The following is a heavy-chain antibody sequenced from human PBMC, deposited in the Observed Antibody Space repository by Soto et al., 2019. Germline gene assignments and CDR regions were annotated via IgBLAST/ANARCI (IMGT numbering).Heavy chain of an antibody. J-gene: IGHJ6*02. V-gene: IGHV3-30-3*01. CDR3: ARERSSKWELLMHYYYYYGMDV. CDR2: ISYDGSNK. CDR1: GFTFSSYA. D-gene: IGHD1-26*01. Sequence: GGSLRLSCAASGFTFSSYAMHWVRQAPGKGLEWVAVISYDGSNKYYADSVKGRFTISRDNSKNTLYLQMNSLRAEDTAVYYCARERSSKWELLMHYYYYYGMDVWGQGTTVTVSS.